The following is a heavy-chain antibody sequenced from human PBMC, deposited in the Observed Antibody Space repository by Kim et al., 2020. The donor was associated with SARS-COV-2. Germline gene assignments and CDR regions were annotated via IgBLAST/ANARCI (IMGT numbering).Heavy chain of an antibody. V-gene: IGHV1-69*02. CDR3: ASLSGGYNWNYRNWFNP. CDR2: IIPILGIA. Sequence: SVKVSCKASGGTFSSYTISWVRQAPGQGLEWMGRIIPILGIANYAQKFQGRVTITADKSTSTAYMELSSLRSEDTAVYYCASLSGGYNWNYRNWFNPWGQGTLVTVSS. D-gene: IGHD1-7*01. CDR1: GGTFSSYT. J-gene: IGHJ5*02.